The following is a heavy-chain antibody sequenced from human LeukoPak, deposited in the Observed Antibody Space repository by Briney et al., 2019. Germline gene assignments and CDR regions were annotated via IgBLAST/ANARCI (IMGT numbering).Heavy chain of an antibody. V-gene: IGHV3-15*01. D-gene: IGHD2-2*01. CDR1: GFTFSNAW. J-gene: IGHJ4*02. Sequence: GGSLRLSCDASGFTFSNAWMSWVRQAPGKGLEWVGRIKSKTDGGATDYAAPVKGRFTISRDDSKNTLYLQMNSLKTEDTAVCYCTTVFQPLGYCSSTSCYPNYWGQGTLVTVSS. CDR3: TTVFQPLGYCSSTSCYPNY. CDR2: IKSKTDGGAT.